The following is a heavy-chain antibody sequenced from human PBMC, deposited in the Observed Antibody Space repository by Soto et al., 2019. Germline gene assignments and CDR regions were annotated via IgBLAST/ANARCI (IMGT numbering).Heavy chain of an antibody. CDR2: IFYSVST. V-gene: IGHV4-39*01. CDR3: ARHSEWLGHYYYYGLDV. J-gene: IGHJ6*02. D-gene: IGHD6-19*01. CDR1: GGSINSTTYY. Sequence: QLQLQESGPGLVKPSETLSLTCTVSGGSINSTTYYWGWIRQPPGKGLEWIGNIFYSVSTYYNPSLRSRVTISVDTSKNQFSLRLSSVTAADTAVYYCARHSEWLGHYYYYGLDVWGQGTTVTVSS.